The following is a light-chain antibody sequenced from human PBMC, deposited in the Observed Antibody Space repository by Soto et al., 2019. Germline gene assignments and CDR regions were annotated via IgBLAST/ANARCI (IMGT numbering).Light chain of an antibody. CDR1: QSIGSW. Sequence: DIQMTQSPSTLSASVGDRVTITCRASQSIGSWLAWYQQKPGKAPKLLIYDVSSLESGVPSRFSGSGSGTEFTLTISSLQPADSATYYCQQYNLYSLTFGGGTKVEIK. V-gene: IGKV1-5*01. CDR3: QQYNLYSLT. CDR2: DVS. J-gene: IGKJ4*01.